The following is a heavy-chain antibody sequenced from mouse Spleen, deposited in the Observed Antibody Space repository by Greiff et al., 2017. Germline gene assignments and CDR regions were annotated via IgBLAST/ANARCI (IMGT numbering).Heavy chain of an antibody. J-gene: IGHJ2*01. CDR1: GYSFTGYF. D-gene: IGHD3-2*02. CDR2: INPYNGDT. Sequence: VQLQQSGPELVKPGDSVKISCKASGYSFTGYFMNWVMQSHGKSLEWIGRINPYNGDTFYNQKFKGKATLTVDKSSSTAHMELRSLTSEDSAVYYCARGKAQATFDYWGQGTTLTVSS. CDR3: ARGKAQATFDY. V-gene: IGHV1-20*01.